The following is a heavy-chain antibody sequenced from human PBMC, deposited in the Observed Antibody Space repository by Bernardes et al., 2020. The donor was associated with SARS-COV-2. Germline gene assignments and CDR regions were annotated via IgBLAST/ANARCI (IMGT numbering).Heavy chain of an antibody. CDR1: GFTFSSYA. Sequence: GGSLRLSCAASGFTFSSYAINWVRQAPGKGLEWVSVISGSGESTYYADSVKGRFTISRDNSRKTLYLQMNSLRAEDTAVYHCAKGSATYNNWFDPWGQGTLVIVSS. J-gene: IGHJ5*02. CDR3: AKGSATYNNWFDP. CDR2: ISGSGEST. V-gene: IGHV3-23*01. D-gene: IGHD1-1*01.